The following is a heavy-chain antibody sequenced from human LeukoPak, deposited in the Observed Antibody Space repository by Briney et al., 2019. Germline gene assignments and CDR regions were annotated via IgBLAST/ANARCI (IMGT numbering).Heavy chain of an antibody. J-gene: IGHJ4*02. V-gene: IGHV3-23*01. D-gene: IGHD3-9*01. CDR2: ISSSGGST. CDR3: AKDRRYFDYGGLLDY. CDR1: GFTFSSYA. Sequence: GGSLRLSCAASGFTFSSYAMSWVRQAPGKGLEWVSAISSSGGSTSYADSVKGRFTISRDNSRNTLYLQMNSLRAEDTAVYYCAKDRRYFDYGGLLDYWGQGTLVTVSS.